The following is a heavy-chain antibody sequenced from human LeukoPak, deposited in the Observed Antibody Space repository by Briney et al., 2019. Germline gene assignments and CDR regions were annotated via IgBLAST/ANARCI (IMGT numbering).Heavy chain of an antibody. Sequence: SETLSLTCIVSAYSISSGYYWGWIRQPPGKGLEWIGSIYHSESTYYNPSLKSRDTISIDTSKNQFSLKLSSVTAADTAIYFFARGKSRGSHIDYWGQGTLVTVSS. CDR1: AYSISSGYY. J-gene: IGHJ4*02. CDR2: IYHSEST. D-gene: IGHD1-26*01. CDR3: ARGKSRGSHIDY. V-gene: IGHV4-38-2*02.